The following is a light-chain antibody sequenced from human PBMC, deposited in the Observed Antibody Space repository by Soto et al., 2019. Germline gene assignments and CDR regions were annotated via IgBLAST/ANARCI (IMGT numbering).Light chain of an antibody. CDR1: QSVSSSY. V-gene: IGKV3D-20*02. CDR2: GAS. CDR3: QQRHNWPIT. J-gene: IGKJ5*01. Sequence: EIVLTQSPGTLSLSPGERATLSCRASQSVSSSYLAWYQQKPGQAPRLLIYGASSRATGIPDRLSGSESGTDFTLTISSLEPEDFGVYYCQQRHNWPITFGQGTRLEIK.